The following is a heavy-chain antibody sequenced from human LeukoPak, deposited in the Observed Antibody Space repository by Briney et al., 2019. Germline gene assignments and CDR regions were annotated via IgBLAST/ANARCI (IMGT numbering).Heavy chain of an antibody. J-gene: IGHJ6*02. Sequence: SETLSLTCTVSGGSISSYYWSWIRQPPGKGLEWIGYIHYSGSTNYNPSLKSRVTISVDTSKNQFSLKLSSVTAADTAVYYCARDGMYSSSWYYGMDVWGQGTTVTVSS. CDR1: GGSISSYY. V-gene: IGHV4-59*01. D-gene: IGHD6-13*01. CDR3: ARDGMYSSSWYYGMDV. CDR2: IHYSGST.